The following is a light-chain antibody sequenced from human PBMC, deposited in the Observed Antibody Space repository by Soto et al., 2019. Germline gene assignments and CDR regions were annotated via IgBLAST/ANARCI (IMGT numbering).Light chain of an antibody. Sequence: EIVLTQSPGTLSLSPGERATLSCRASQSVSSYLAWYQQKPGQAPRLLIYGASSRATGIPDRFSGSGSGTDFTLTISRLEPEDFAVYYCQQYSISPRTCGQGTKVEIK. J-gene: IGKJ1*01. CDR1: QSVSSY. V-gene: IGKV3-20*01. CDR2: GAS. CDR3: QQYSISPRT.